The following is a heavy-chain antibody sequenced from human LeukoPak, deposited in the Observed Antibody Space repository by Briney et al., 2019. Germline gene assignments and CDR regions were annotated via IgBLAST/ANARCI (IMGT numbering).Heavy chain of an antibody. Sequence: SETLSLTCTVSGGSISSYYWSWIRQPPGKGQEWIGYIYYSGSTNYNPSLKSRVTISVDTSKNQFSLKLSSVTAADTAVYYCARSLRGFGELSRCWFDPWGQGTLVTVSS. V-gene: IGHV4-59*01. D-gene: IGHD3-10*01. CDR1: GGSISSYY. CDR3: ARSLRGFGELSRCWFDP. J-gene: IGHJ5*02. CDR2: IYYSGST.